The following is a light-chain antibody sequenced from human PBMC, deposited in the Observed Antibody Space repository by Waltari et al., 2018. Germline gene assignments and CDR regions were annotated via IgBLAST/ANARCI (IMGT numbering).Light chain of an antibody. CDR1: SGHSSYA. Sequence: QPVVTQSSSASASLGASVKLTCTLDSGHSSYAVAWYQLQAEKGPRFLMKINSDGSHSKGDEIADRFSGCSSGAERFLSISSVPSEEEADYYCQTWGTGFVIFGGGTKLTVL. CDR3: QTWGTGFVI. J-gene: IGLJ2*01. CDR2: INSDGSH. V-gene: IGLV4-69*02.